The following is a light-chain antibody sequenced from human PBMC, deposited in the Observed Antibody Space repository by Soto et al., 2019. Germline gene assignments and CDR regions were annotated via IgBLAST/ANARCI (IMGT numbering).Light chain of an antibody. CDR3: QQRFNWQVT. V-gene: IGKV3-11*01. Sequence: EKLLSHSLATLSVTPMERLALXFRASQNIHNHMSWYQQKPGQAPRLLIYDASNRATGIPARFSGSGSGTDFTLTISSLEPEDFAVYYCQQRFNWQVTFGQGTRLEI. CDR1: QNIHNH. J-gene: IGKJ5*01. CDR2: DAS.